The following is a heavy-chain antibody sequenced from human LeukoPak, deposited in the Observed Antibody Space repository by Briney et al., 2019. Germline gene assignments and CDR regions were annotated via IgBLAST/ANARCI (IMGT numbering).Heavy chain of an antibody. Sequence: GGSLRLSCAASGFTFSSYAMSWVRQAPGKGLEWVANIKQDGSEKYYVDSVKGRFTISRDNAKNSLYLQMNSLRAEDTAVYYCARDPSWNPLIWGQGTMVTVSS. CDR3: ARDPSWNPLI. CDR1: GFTFSSYA. J-gene: IGHJ3*02. V-gene: IGHV3-7*01. D-gene: IGHD2-2*01. CDR2: IKQDGSEK.